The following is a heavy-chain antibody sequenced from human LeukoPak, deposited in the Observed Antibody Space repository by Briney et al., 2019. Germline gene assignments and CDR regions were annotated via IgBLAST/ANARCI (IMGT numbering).Heavy chain of an antibody. CDR2: ISPYNGNT. V-gene: IGHV1-18*01. D-gene: IGHD6-19*01. Sequence: ALVKVSCKASGYTFTTYGIGWVRQAPGQGLEWMGWISPYNGNTNYAQKLQGRVTMTTDTPTNTAYMELRSLRSDDTAVYYCAREPVAGHFDYWGQGTLVTVSS. CDR1: GYTFTTYG. J-gene: IGHJ4*02. CDR3: AREPVAGHFDY.